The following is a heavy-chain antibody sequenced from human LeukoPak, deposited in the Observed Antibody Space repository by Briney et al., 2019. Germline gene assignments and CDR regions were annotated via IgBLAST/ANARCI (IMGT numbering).Heavy chain of an antibody. Sequence: SETLSLTCAVSGGSISSSNWWSWVRQPPGKGLEWIGEIYHSGSTNYNPSLKSRVTISVDKSKNQFSLKLSSVTAADTAVYYCARGRYDILTGYPLGYFDYWGQGTLVTVSS. CDR3: ARGRYDILTGYPLGYFDY. J-gene: IGHJ4*02. V-gene: IGHV4-4*02. CDR2: IYHSGST. D-gene: IGHD3-9*01. CDR1: GGSISSSNW.